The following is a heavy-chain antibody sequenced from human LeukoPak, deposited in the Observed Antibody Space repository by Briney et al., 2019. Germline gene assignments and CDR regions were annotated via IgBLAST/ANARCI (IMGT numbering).Heavy chain of an antibody. CDR2: IRSKLYGGAI. CDR1: GFIFGDYA. D-gene: IGHD4-17*01. J-gene: IGHJ6*03. V-gene: IGHV3-49*03. Sequence: GGSLRLSCTASGFIFGDYAMSWFRQAPGKGREWVGFIRSKLYGGAIEYAASVKGRFTVSRDDSKSIAYLQMNSLKTEDTAVYYCSRDQLGGDPNDYYYYYMDVWGEGTTVTVSS. CDR3: SRDQLGGDPNDYYYYYMDV.